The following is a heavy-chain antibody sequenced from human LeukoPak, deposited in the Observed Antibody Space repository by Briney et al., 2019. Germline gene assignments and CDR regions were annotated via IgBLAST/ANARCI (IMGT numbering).Heavy chain of an antibody. V-gene: IGHV1-2*02. CDR1: GYTFTGYY. J-gene: IGHJ5*02. CDR3: ARLYYYDSGGYKYNWFDP. D-gene: IGHD3-22*01. CDR2: INPNSGGT. Sequence: GASVKVSCKASGYTFTGYYMHWVRQAPGQGLEWMGWINPNSGGTNYAQKFQGRVIMTRDTSISTAYMELSRLRSDDTAIYYCARLYYYDSGGYKYNWFDPWGQGTQVTVSS.